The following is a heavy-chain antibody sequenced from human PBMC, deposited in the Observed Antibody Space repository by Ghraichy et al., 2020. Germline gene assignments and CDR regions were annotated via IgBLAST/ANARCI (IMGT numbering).Heavy chain of an antibody. V-gene: IGHV4-34*01. CDR3: AGLVGALVDPVDY. Sequence: SETLSLTCAVYGGSFSGYYWSWIRQPPGKGLEWIGEINHSGSTNYNPSLKSRVTISVDTSKNQFSLKLSSVTAADTAVYYCAGLVGALVDPVDYWGQGTLVTVSS. D-gene: IGHD1-26*01. CDR2: INHSGST. CDR1: GGSFSGYY. J-gene: IGHJ4*02.